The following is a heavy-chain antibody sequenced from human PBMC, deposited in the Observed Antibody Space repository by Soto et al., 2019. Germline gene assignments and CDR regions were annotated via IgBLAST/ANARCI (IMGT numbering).Heavy chain of an antibody. CDR1: GFTFSSYA. Sequence: GGSLRLSCAASGFTFSSYAMSWVRQAPGKGLEWVSAISGSGGSTYYADSVKGRFTISRDNSKNTLYLQMNSLRAEDTAVYYCATSFTVEKESDYYYYGMDVWGQGTTVTVSS. J-gene: IGHJ6*02. V-gene: IGHV3-23*01. CDR3: ATSFTVEKESDYYYYGMDV. CDR2: ISGSGGST. D-gene: IGHD4-17*01.